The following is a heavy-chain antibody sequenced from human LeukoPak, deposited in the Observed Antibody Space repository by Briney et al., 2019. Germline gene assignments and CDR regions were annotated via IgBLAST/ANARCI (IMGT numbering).Heavy chain of an antibody. J-gene: IGHJ5*02. CDR2: ISGSRDFI. D-gene: IGHD1-26*01. Sequence: GGSLRLSCTASGFTFNVYAMHWVRQVPGEGPEWISSISGSRDFIFCADSVKGRFTISRDNAKNSLYLDMNSLRVEDTAVYFCARALVGAALDTWGQGALVTISS. CDR1: GFTFNVYA. V-gene: IGHV3-21*06. CDR3: ARALVGAALDT.